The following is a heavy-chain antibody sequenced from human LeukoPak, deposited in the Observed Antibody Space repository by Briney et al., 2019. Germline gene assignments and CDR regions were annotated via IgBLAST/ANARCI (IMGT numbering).Heavy chain of an antibody. CDR2: IYYSGST. V-gene: IGHV4-59*01. J-gene: IGHJ5*02. Sequence: PSETLSLTCTVSGGSISSYYWSWIRQPPGKGLEWIGYIYYSGSTNYNPSLKSRGTISVDTSKNQFSLKLSSVTAADTAVYYCARDSRYCSSTSCSYNWFDPWGQGTLVTVSS. CDR3: ARDSRYCSSTSCSYNWFDP. CDR1: GGSISSYY. D-gene: IGHD2-2*01.